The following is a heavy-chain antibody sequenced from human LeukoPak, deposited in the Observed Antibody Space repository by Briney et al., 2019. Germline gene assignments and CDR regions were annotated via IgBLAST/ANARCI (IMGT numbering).Heavy chain of an antibody. D-gene: IGHD6-13*01. CDR2: IYTSGST. Sequence: KTSETLSLTCTVSGGSISSSSYYWSWIRQPAGKGLEWIGRIYTSGSTNYNPSLKGRVTMSVDTSKNQFSLKLSSVTAADTAVYYCARDVVAAAGTWDYWGQGTLVTVSS. J-gene: IGHJ4*02. CDR3: ARDVVAAAGTWDY. CDR1: GGSISSSSYY. V-gene: IGHV4-61*02.